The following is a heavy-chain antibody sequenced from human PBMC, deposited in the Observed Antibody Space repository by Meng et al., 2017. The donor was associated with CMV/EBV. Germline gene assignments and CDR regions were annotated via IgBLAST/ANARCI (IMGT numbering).Heavy chain of an antibody. V-gene: IGHV3-21*01. J-gene: IGHJ4*02. CDR1: GFNFSDYD. CDR3: ARGGVPPYGNSSPLI. Sequence: GESLKISCTASGFNFSDYDMNWVRRAPGKGLEWVSSISGTTSFIYYADSLKGRFTVSRDNAKNSLYLQMNNLRAEDTAVYYCARGGVPPYGNSSPLIWGQGTLVTVSS. CDR2: ISGTTSFI. D-gene: IGHD6-6*01.